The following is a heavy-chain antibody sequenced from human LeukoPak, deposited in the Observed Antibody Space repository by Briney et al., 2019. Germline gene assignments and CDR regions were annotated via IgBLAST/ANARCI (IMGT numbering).Heavy chain of an antibody. CDR3: ARVGRAAGTIHY. Sequence: GSLRLSCAVSGFTFSSYAMTWVRQPPGKGLEWIGEINHSGSTNYNPSLKSRVTISVDTSKNQFSLKLSSVTAADTAVYYCARVGRAAGTIHYWGQGTLVTVSS. J-gene: IGHJ4*02. CDR1: GFTFSSYA. CDR2: INHSGST. V-gene: IGHV4-34*01. D-gene: IGHD6-13*01.